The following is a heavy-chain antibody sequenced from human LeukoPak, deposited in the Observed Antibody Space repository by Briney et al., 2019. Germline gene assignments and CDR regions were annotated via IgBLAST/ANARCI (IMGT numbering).Heavy chain of an antibody. CDR2: IYYSGST. Sequence: SETLSLTCTVSGGSISSSSYYWGWIRQPPGKGLEWIGSIYYSGSTYYNPSLKSRVTISVDTSKNQFSLKLSSVTAADTAVYYCARAFIAAAGGAPKRPRSWFDPWGQGTLVTVSS. V-gene: IGHV4-39*01. CDR1: GGSISSSSYY. D-gene: IGHD6-13*01. CDR3: ARAFIAAAGGAPKRPRSWFDP. J-gene: IGHJ5*02.